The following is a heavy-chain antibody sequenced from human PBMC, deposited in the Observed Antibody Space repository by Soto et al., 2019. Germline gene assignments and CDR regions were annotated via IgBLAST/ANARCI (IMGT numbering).Heavy chain of an antibody. J-gene: IGHJ5*02. V-gene: IGHV6-1*01. CDR2: TYYRSKWYN. CDR3: ARGIAAGRVDWLDP. Sequence: QTLSLTCVISVDSVSSNSAAWNWIRESPSRGLEWLGRTYYRSKWYNDYAVSVRSRITINPDTSKNQFSLQLNSVTPEDTAVYYCARGIAAGRVDWLDPWGQGTLVTVSS. D-gene: IGHD6-13*01. CDR1: VDSVSSNSAA.